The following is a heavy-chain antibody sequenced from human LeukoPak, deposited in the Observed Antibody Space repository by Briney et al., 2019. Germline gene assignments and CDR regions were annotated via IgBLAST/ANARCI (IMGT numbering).Heavy chain of an antibody. CDR2: IYSGGST. CDR1: GFTFSSYA. V-gene: IGHV3-66*01. D-gene: IGHD2-21*02. J-gene: IGHJ6*02. Sequence: GGSLRLSCAASGFTFSSYAMSWVRQAPGKGLEWVSVIYSGGSTYYADSVKGRFTISRDNSKNTLYLQMNSLRAEDTAVYYCARGQYCGGDCGYYYYYGMDVWGQGTTVTVSS. CDR3: ARGQYCGGDCGYYYYYGMDV.